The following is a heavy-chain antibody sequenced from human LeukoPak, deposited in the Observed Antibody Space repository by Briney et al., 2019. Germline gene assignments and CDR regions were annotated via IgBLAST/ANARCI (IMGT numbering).Heavy chain of an antibody. CDR1: GGSISSYY. D-gene: IGHD6-13*01. V-gene: IGHV4-59*01. J-gene: IGHJ4*02. Sequence: SETLSPTCTVSGGSISSYYWNWIRQAPGKGLEWIGFIYSSGSTNYNPSLKSRVTMSVDTSKNQFSLKLRSVTDADTAVYHCARGGSSTWRIGYYFDFWGQGTLVTVSS. CDR3: ARGGSSTWRIGYYFDF. CDR2: IYSSGST.